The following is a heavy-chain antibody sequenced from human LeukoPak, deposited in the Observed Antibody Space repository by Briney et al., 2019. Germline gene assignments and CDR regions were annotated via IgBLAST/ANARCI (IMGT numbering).Heavy chain of an antibody. D-gene: IGHD2/OR15-2a*01. J-gene: IGHJ4*02. CDR2: MNPNSGNT. V-gene: IGHV1-8*01. CDR1: GYTFTSYD. Sequence: GASVKVSCKASGYTFTSYDINWVRQATGQGLEWMGWMNPNSGNTGYAQKFQGRVTMTRNTSISTAYMELSSLRSEDTAVYYCARAGYSNRWDGVDYWGQGTLVTVSS. CDR3: ARAGYSNRWDGVDY.